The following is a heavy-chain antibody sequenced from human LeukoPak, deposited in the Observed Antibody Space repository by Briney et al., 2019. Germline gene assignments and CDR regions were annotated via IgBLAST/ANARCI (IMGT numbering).Heavy chain of an antibody. D-gene: IGHD3-22*01. CDR1: GGSISSYY. CDR2: IYYSGST. Sequence: SETLSLTCTVSGGSISSYYWSWIRQPPGKGLEWIGYIYYSGSTNYNPSLKSRVTISVDTSKNQFSLKLSSVTAADTAVYYCARGLLPYYYDSSGYNVYFDYWGQGTLVTVSS. J-gene: IGHJ4*02. V-gene: IGHV4-59*12. CDR3: ARGLLPYYYDSSGYNVYFDY.